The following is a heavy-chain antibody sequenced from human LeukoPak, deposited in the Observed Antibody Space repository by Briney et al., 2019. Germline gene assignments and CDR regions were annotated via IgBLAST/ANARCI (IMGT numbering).Heavy chain of an antibody. J-gene: IGHJ4*02. CDR1: GGSFSGYY. CDR2: INHSGST. D-gene: IGHD3-22*01. Sequence: PSETLSLTCAVHGGSFSGYYWSWIRQPPGKGLEWIGEINHSGSTNYNPSLKSRVTISVDTSKNQFSLKLSSVTAADTAVYYCARHWPYYYDSSGYLDWGQGTLVTVSS. V-gene: IGHV4-34*01. CDR3: ARHWPYYYDSSGYLD.